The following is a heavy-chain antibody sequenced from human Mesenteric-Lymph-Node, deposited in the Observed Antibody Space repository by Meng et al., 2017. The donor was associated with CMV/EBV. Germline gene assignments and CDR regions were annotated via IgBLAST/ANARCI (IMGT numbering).Heavy chain of an antibody. CDR3: ARDPGYCSSTSCSGFAFDI. V-gene: IGHV3-21*01. CDR2: ISSSSSYI. D-gene: IGHD2-2*01. J-gene: IGHJ3*02. CDR1: GFIFSSYS. Sequence: GESLKISCVASGFIFSSYSMHWVRQAPGKGLEWVSSISSSSSYIYYADSVKGRFTISRDNAKNSLYLQMNSLRAEDTAVYYCARDPGYCSSTSCSGFAFDIWGQGTMVTVSS.